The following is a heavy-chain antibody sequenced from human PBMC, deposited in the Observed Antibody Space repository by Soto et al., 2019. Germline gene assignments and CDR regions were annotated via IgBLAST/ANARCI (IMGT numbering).Heavy chain of an antibody. CDR1: GGSISSSSYY. V-gene: IGHV4-39*01. CDR3: ARRTPLRFLDIVGDWFDP. D-gene: IGHD3-3*01. Sequence: SETLSLTCTVSGGSISSSSYYWGWIRQPPGKGLEWIGSIYYSGSTYYNPSLKSRVTISVDTSKNQFSLKLSSVTAADTAVYYCARRTPLRFLDIVGDWFDPWGQGTLVTVSS. CDR2: IYYSGST. J-gene: IGHJ5*02.